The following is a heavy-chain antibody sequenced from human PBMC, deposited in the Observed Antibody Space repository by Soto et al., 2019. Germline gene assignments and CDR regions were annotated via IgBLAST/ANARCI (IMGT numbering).Heavy chain of an antibody. CDR1: GYTFTGYY. J-gene: IGHJ1*01. V-gene: IGHV1-2*04. D-gene: IGHD2-15*01. Sequence: ASVKVSCKASGYTFTGYYMHWVRQAPGQGLEWMGWINPNSGGTNYAQKFQGWVTMTRDTSISTAYMELSGLRSDDTAVYYCARGPFRCSGGSCYDATEYFQHWGQGTLVTVSS. CDR2: INPNSGGT. CDR3: ARGPFRCSGGSCYDATEYFQH.